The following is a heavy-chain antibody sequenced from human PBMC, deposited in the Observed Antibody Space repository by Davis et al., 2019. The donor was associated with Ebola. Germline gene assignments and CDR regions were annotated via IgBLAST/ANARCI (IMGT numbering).Heavy chain of an antibody. Sequence: PGGSLRLSCAASGFTFINYWMHWVRQAPGKGLEWVSRANSDGSTTGYGDSVKGRFTHSRDSSKNTLYLQMDSLRAEDTAVYFCAGDPGLANGMDVWGKGTTVTVSS. CDR2: ANSDGSTT. CDR3: AGDPGLANGMDV. V-gene: IGHV3-74*01. D-gene: IGHD3-16*01. CDR1: GFTFINYW. J-gene: IGHJ6*04.